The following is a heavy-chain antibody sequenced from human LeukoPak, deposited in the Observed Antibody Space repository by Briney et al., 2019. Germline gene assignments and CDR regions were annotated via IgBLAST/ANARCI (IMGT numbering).Heavy chain of an antibody. V-gene: IGHV1-18*01. CDR1: GYTFTSYG. D-gene: IGHD1-1*01. CDR2: ISAYNGNT. Sequence: ASVKVSCKASGYTFTSYGISWVRQAPGQGLEWMGWISAYNGNTNYAQKLQGRVTMTTDTSTSTAYMELRSLRSDDTAVYYCARGKNNWNDGGYYYYYMDVWGKGTTVTVSS. J-gene: IGHJ6*03. CDR3: ARGKNNWNDGGYYYYYMDV.